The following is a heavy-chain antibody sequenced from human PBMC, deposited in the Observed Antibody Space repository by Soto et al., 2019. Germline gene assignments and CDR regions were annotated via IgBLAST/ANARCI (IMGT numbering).Heavy chain of an antibody. D-gene: IGHD3-3*01. J-gene: IGHJ6*02. CDR1: GGTFSSYA. CDR3: ARDLRPNYDFNTDYCMDV. V-gene: IGHV1-69*01. Sequence: QVPLVQSGAEVKKPGSSVKVSCKASGGTFSSYAISWVRQAPGQGLEWMGGIIPIFGPANYAQKFQGRATITADESTSKAYMELSSLRSDDTAVYYCARDLRPNYDFNTDYCMDVWCQGTTVTVSS. CDR2: IIPIFGPA.